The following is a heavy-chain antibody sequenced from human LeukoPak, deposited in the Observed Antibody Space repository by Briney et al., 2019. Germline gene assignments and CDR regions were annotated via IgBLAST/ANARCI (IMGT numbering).Heavy chain of an antibody. CDR2: ISAYNGGT. J-gene: IGHJ5*02. CDR3: ARDIVMVTYWFDP. D-gene: IGHD5-18*01. Sequence: ASVKVSCKASGYTFTSYGLNWVRQAPGQGLEWMGWISAYNGGTNYAQKFQGRVTMTRDTSISTAYMELSRLRSDDTAVYYCARDIVMVTYWFDPWGQGTLVTVSS. V-gene: IGHV1-2*02. CDR1: GYTFTSYG.